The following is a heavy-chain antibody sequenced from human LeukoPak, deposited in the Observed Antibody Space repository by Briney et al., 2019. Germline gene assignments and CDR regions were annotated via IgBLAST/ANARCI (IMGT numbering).Heavy chain of an antibody. Sequence: GRSLRLSCAASGFTFSSYAMHRVRQAPGKGLEWVAVISYDGSNKYYADSVKGRFTISRDNSKNTLYLQMNSLRAEDTAVYYCARLEKKWELLYIFDYWGQGTLVTVSS. CDR2: ISYDGSNK. CDR3: ARLEKKWELLYIFDY. J-gene: IGHJ4*02. CDR1: GFTFSSYA. D-gene: IGHD1-26*01. V-gene: IGHV3-30-3*01.